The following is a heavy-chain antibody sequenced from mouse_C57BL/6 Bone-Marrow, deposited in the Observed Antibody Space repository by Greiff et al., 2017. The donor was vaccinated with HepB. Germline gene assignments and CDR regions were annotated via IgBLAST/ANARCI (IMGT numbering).Heavy chain of an antibody. D-gene: IGHD2-5*01. CDR3: VRASNYEGYFDY. V-gene: IGHV10-3*01. J-gene: IGHJ2*01. Sequence: EVQGVESGGGLVQPKGSLKLSCAASGFTFNTYAMHWVRQAPGKGLEWVARIRSKSSNYATYYADSVKDRFTISRDDSQSMLYLQMNNLKTEDTAMYYCVRASNYEGYFDYWGQGTTLTVSS. CDR1: GFTFNTYA. CDR2: IRSKSSNYAT.